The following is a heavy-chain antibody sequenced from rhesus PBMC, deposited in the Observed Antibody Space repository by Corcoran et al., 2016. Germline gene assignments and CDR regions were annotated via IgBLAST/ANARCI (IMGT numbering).Heavy chain of an antibody. D-gene: IGHD3-28*01. Sequence: QVTLKESGPALVKPTQTLTLTCTFSGLSLSNSGVRVGWIRQPPGKALEWLGIIYWDDDKYYSTSLKSRLTISKDTSKNQVVLTMTNMDPVDTATYYCARGSYYGSGPLDYWGQGVLVTVSS. V-gene: IGHV2S1*01. CDR3: ARGSYYGSGPLDY. CDR2: IYWDDDK. CDR1: GLSLSNSGVR. J-gene: IGHJ4*01.